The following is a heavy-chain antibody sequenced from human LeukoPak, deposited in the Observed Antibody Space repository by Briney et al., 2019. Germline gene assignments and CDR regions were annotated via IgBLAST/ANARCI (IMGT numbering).Heavy chain of an antibody. CDR2: INPSGGST. CDR1: GYTFTSYY. V-gene: IGHV1-46*01. J-gene: IGHJ4*02. CDR3: ARDYYDSSGYDGGDY. D-gene: IGHD3-22*01. Sequence: ASVKVSCKASGYTFTSYYMHWVRQAPGQGLEWMGIINPSGGSTSYAQKFQGRVAMTRDTSTSTVYMELSSLRSEDTAVYYCARDYYDSSGYDGGDYWGQGALVTVSS.